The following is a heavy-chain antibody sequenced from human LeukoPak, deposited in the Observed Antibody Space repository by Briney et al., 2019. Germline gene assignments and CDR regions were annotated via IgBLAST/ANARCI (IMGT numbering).Heavy chain of an antibody. CDR1: GGSISSYY. J-gene: IGHJ4*02. V-gene: IGHV4-59*01. CDR2: IYYSGST. CDR3: ARGTVRGVYYFDY. Sequence: SETLSLTCTVSGGSISSYYWSWIRQPPGKGLEWIGYIYYSGSTNYNPSLKSRATISVDTSKNQFSLKLSSVTAADTAVYYCARGTVRGVYYFDYWGQGTLVTVSS. D-gene: IGHD3-10*01.